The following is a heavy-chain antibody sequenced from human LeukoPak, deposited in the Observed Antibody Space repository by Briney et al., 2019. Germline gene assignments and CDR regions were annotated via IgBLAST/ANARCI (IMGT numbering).Heavy chain of an antibody. J-gene: IGHJ6*02. D-gene: IGHD4-17*01. CDR3: ARDTVTSSRYYYYYYGMDV. CDR2: INPNSGGT. Sequence: ASVKVSCKASGYTFTGYYMHWVRQAPGQGLEWMGWINPNSGGTNYAQKFQGRVTMTRDTSISTAYMELSRLRSDDTAVYYCARDTVTSSRYYYYYYGMDVWGQGTTVTVSS. CDR1: GYTFTGYY. V-gene: IGHV1-2*02.